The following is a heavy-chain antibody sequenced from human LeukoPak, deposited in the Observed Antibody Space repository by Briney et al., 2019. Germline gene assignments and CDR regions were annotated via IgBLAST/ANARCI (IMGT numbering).Heavy chain of an antibody. CDR3: ANTLTFGGVHFDY. CDR1: GFTFSSYV. D-gene: IGHD3-16*01. J-gene: IGHJ4*02. V-gene: IGHV3-23*01. Sequence: GGSLRLSCAASGFTFSSYVMSWVRQAPGKGLEWVSAISGSGGSTYYADSVKGRFTISRDNSKNTLYLQMNSLRAEDTAVYYCANTLTFGGVHFDYWGQGTLVTVSS. CDR2: ISGSGGST.